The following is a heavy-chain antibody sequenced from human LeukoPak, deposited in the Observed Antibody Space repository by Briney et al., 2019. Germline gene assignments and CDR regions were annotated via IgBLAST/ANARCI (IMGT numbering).Heavy chain of an antibody. CDR1: GYTFTGYY. D-gene: IGHD5-12*01. CDR2: INPNSGGT. CDR3: ARAKVRGVATIPSDY. J-gene: IGHJ4*02. Sequence: GASVKVSCKTSGYTFTGYYIHWVRQAPGQGLEWMGWINPNSGGTNYAQKFQGRVTMTRDTSISTAYMELSRLRSDDTAVYYCARAKVRGVATIPSDYWGQGTLVTVSS. V-gene: IGHV1-2*02.